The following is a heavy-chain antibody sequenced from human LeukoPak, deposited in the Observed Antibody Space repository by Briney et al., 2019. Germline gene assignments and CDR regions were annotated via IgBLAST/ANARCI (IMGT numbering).Heavy chain of an antibody. CDR3: ARHQSNYYYYGMDV. J-gene: IGHJ6*02. V-gene: IGHV4-59*08. Sequence: SETLSLTCTVSGGSISSYYWSWIRQPPGKGLEWIGYIYYSGSTNYNPSLKSRVTISVDTSKNQFSLKLSSVTAADTAVYYCARHQSNYYYYGMDVWGQGTTVTVSS. CDR1: GGSISSYY. CDR2: IYYSGST.